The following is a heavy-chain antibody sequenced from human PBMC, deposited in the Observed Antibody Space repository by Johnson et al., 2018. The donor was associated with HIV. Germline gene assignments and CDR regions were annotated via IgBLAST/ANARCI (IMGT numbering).Heavy chain of an antibody. V-gene: IGHV3-23*04. CDR1: GFTFSSYA. Sequence: VQLVESGGGLVQPGGSLRLSCAASGFTFSSYAMDWVRQTPGKGLAWVSAVSAGGDNTYYADSVEGRFTISRDNSKNTLYLQMNSLRAEDTAVYYCAREELEPDVFDIWGQGTMVTVSS. J-gene: IGHJ3*02. CDR2: VSAGGDNT. D-gene: IGHD1-1*01. CDR3: AREELEPDVFDI.